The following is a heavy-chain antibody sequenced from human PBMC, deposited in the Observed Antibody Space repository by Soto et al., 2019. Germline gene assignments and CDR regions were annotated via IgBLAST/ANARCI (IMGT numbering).Heavy chain of an antibody. D-gene: IGHD2-15*01. J-gene: IGHJ5*02. V-gene: IGHV3-23*01. CDR2: ISTSGTAT. CDR3: VKDIKYCGGGRCYHEPDKWFDP. Sequence: EVHLLESGGGLAQPGGSLRLSCAASGFTFSSFAMGWVRQPPGKGLEWVSAISTSGTATFYADSVKGRFTISRDNSKNTLYLQMYRLRAEETAIFYSVKDIKYCGGGRCYHEPDKWFDPWGQGTLVTVSS. CDR1: GFTFSSFA.